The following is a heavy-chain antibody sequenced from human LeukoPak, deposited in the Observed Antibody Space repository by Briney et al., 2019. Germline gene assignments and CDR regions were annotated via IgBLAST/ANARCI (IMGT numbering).Heavy chain of an antibody. V-gene: IGHV1-18*01. CDR2: ISAYNGNT. D-gene: IGHD3-22*01. J-gene: IGHJ4*02. Sequence: GGSLRLSCAASGFTFSSYGMSWVRQAPGQGLEWMGWISAYNGNTNYAQKLQGRVTMTTDTSTSTAYMELRSLRSDDTAVYYCARISSGYYYYFYWGQGTLVTVSS. CDR1: GFTFSSYG. CDR3: ARISSGYYYYFY.